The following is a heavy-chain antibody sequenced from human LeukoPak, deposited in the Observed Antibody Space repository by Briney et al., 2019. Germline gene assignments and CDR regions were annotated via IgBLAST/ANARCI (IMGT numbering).Heavy chain of an antibody. Sequence: QPGGSLRLSCAASGFTFSNYGMHWVRQAPGKGLEWVAVISYDESDKYYADSVKGRFTISRDNSKNTLYLQMNSLRPEDTAVYYCAKGVVAANNAAYYGMDVWGQGTTVTVSS. CDR2: ISYDESDK. J-gene: IGHJ6*02. CDR3: AKGVVAANNAAYYGMDV. D-gene: IGHD2-15*01. V-gene: IGHV3-30*18. CDR1: GFTFSNYG.